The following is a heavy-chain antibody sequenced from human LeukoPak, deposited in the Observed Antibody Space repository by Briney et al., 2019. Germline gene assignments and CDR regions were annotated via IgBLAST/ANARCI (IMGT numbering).Heavy chain of an antibody. CDR2: IYPGDSDT. CDR3: ARQSSLDV. D-gene: IGHD6-6*01. CDR1: GYSFPNYW. J-gene: IGHJ6*02. V-gene: IGHV5-51*01. Sequence: GESLKISCEGSGYSFPNYWIAWVRQMPGKGLEWMGIIYPGDSDTRYSPSFQGQVTISADKSMSTAYLQWSSLKASDTAMYYCARQSSLDVWGQGTTVTVSS.